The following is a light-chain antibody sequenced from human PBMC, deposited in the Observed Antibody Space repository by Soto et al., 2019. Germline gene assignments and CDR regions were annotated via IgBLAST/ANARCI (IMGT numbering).Light chain of an antibody. J-gene: IGKJ1*01. CDR2: DAS. CDR1: QSISGW. V-gene: IGKV1-5*01. CDR3: QQYNSYSET. Sequence: DIQMTQSPSTLSASVGDRVTITCRASQSISGWLAWYQQKPGKAPKLLIYDASSLESGVPSRFSASGSGTEFTLTISSLQPDDFATYYCQQYNSYSETFGQGTKVDIK.